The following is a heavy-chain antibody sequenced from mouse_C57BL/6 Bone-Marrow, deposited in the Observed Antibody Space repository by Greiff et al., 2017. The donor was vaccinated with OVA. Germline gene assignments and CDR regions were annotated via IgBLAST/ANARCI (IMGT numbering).Heavy chain of an antibody. D-gene: IGHD1-1*01. J-gene: IGHJ4*01. Sequence: VQLQQSGAELVRPGTSVKVSCKASGYAFTNYLIEWVKQRPGQGLEWIGVLNPGSGGTNYNEKFKGKATLTADKSSSTAYMQLSSLTSEDSAVYFCARDGSCRYAMDYWGQGTSVTVSS. V-gene: IGHV1-54*01. CDR3: ARDGSCRYAMDY. CDR2: LNPGSGGT. CDR1: GYAFTNYL.